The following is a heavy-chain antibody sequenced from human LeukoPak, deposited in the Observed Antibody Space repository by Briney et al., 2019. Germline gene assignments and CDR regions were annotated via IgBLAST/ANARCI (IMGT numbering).Heavy chain of an antibody. D-gene: IGHD5-18*01. CDR1: GFTFSTYV. V-gene: IGHV3-23*01. CDR2: LSGSGTTT. Sequence: GGSLRLSCAASGFTFSTYVMTWVRQAPGKGLEWVSGLSGSGTTTYYADSVKGRFSISRDNSKNTLYLQMNSLRAEDTAVYYCARDTATGDYWGQGTLVTVSS. CDR3: ARDTATGDY. J-gene: IGHJ4*02.